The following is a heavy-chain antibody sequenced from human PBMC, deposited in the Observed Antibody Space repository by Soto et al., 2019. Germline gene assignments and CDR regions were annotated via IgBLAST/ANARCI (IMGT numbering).Heavy chain of an antibody. Sequence: HPGGSLRLSCSASGFTFRIYAIHWGRQAPGKGLEYVSAISINGGSTYYADSVKGRFTISRDNSKNTLYLQMSSLRAEDTAVYYCVKDRFDSGVSDSSGYYFFGAFDIWGQGTMVTVSS. D-gene: IGHD3-22*01. J-gene: IGHJ3*02. CDR1: GFTFRIYA. CDR3: VKDRFDSGVSDSSGYYFFGAFDI. V-gene: IGHV3-64D*06. CDR2: ISINGGST.